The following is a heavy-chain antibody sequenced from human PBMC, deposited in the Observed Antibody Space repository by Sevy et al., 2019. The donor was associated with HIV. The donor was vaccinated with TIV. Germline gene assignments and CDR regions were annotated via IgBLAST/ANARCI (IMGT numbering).Heavy chain of an antibody. CDR2: VTSDGTT. CDR1: GLTLTTTG. J-gene: IGHJ4*02. D-gene: IGHD3-16*01. CDR3: AGGDTTMITDLDY. Sequence: GGCLRLSCAASGLTLTTTGMSWVRQAPGKGLEWVAGVTSDGTTYYADSVRDRFTVSRDNSKNTLYLQLNSLRADDTAVFYCAGGDTTMITDLDYWGQGTLVNVSS. V-gene: IGHV3-23*01.